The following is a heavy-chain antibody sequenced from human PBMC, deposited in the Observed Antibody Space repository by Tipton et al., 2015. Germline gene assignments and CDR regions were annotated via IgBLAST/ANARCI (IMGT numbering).Heavy chain of an antibody. J-gene: IGHJ2*01. CDR1: GVSISSYY. Sequence: TLSLTCTVSGVSISSYYWTWIRQPPGKGLQWVGNVFHTGATSYNSSLKSRLTISVDTSKNQFSLKLSSVTAADTAVYYCARVATLARRLLPAWYFDLWGRGTLVTVSS. CDR2: VFHTGAT. D-gene: IGHD2-15*01. V-gene: IGHV4-59*01. CDR3: ARVATLARRLLPAWYFDL.